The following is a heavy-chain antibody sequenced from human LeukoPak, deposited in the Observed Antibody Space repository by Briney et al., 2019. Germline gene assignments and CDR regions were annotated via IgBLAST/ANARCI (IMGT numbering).Heavy chain of an antibody. V-gene: IGHV4-59*01. CDR2: IYHSGTT. Sequence: SETLSLTCTVSGGSISDYCWSWIRQPPGKGLEWIGYIYHSGTTNYNPSLKSRVTIPVDTSKNQFSLQLSSVTAADTAVYSCARGGCSSSSCYNYYHGLDVWGQGTRVTVSS. D-gene: IGHD2-2*02. J-gene: IGHJ6*02. CDR1: GGSISDYC. CDR3: ARGGCSSSSCYNYYHGLDV.